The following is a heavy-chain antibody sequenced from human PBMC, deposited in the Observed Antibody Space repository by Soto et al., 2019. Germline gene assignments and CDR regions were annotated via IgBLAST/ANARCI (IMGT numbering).Heavy chain of an antibody. J-gene: IGHJ3*01. CDR3: ARDRGITTDAFDL. D-gene: IGHD3-22*01. CDR2: INAGNGNT. Sequence: GASVKVSCKASGYTFTSYAMHWVRQAPGQRLEWMGWINAGNGNTKYSQKFQGRVTITRDRSTSTVYMELNSLRSEDTAVYYCARDRGITTDAFDLWGQGTMVTVSS. V-gene: IGHV1-3*01. CDR1: GYTFTSYA.